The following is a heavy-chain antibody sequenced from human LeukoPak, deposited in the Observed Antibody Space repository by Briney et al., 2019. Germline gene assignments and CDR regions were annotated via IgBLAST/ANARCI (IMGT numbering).Heavy chain of an antibody. D-gene: IGHD6-13*01. CDR3: ATPGRSQLAGAFDI. CDR1: GGSISNTNW. J-gene: IGHJ3*02. V-gene: IGHV4-4*02. Sequence: PSETLSLTCDVSGGSISNTNWWSWVRQPPGQGLEWIGEVSLAGQTNYNPSLNGRVTMSLDESSNQLSLKLTSVTAADTAVYYCATPGRSQLAGAFDIWGQGTMVTVSS. CDR2: VSLAGQT.